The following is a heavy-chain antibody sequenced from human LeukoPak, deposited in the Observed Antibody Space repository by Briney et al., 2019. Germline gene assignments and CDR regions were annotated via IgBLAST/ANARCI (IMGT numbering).Heavy chain of an antibody. V-gene: IGHV1-46*01. J-gene: IGHJ6*02. Sequence: ASVKVSCKASGYTFTSYYMHWVRQAPGQGLEWMGIINPSGGSTSYAQKFQGRVTMTRDTSTSTVYMELSSLRSEDTAVYYCARDYIAVDTAMVHYYYGMDVWGQGTTVTVSS. D-gene: IGHD5-18*01. CDR3: ARDYIAVDTAMVHYYYGMDV. CDR2: INPSGGST. CDR1: GYTFTSYY.